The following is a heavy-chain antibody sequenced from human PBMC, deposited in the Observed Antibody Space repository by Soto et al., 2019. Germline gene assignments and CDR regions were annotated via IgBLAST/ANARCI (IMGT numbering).Heavy chain of an antibody. J-gene: IGHJ4*02. V-gene: IGHV3-30*18. CDR2: ISYDGRNK. CDR1: GFTFHDFG. Sequence: QVQLVESGGGVVQPGRSLRLSCAASGFTFHDFGMHWVRQTPGKGLEWVAVISYDGRNKYYADLVKGPFTISRDNSQNTLYLQMNSLRPEDTAVYFCAKAVDITVRGVPPSDYWGQGTLVTVSS. D-gene: IGHD3-10*01. CDR3: AKAVDITVRGVPPSDY.